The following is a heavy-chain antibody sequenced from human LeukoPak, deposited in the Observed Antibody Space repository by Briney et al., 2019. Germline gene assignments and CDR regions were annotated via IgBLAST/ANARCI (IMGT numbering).Heavy chain of an antibody. CDR2: ISGSGGST. Sequence: PGGSLRLSCAASGFTFSSYAMSWVRQAPGKGLEWVSAISGSGGSTYYADSVKGRFTISRDNSKNTLYLQMNSLRAEDTAAYYCAREDYYGSGNYVAWGGPFDVWGQGTTVTVSS. J-gene: IGHJ3*01. D-gene: IGHD3-10*01. CDR1: GFTFSSYA. CDR3: AREDYYGSGNYVAWGGPFDV. V-gene: IGHV3-23*01.